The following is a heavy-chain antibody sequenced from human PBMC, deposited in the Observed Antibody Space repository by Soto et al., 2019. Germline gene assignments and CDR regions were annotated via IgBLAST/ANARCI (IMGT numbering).Heavy chain of an antibody. D-gene: IGHD2-15*01. CDR1: GVRMSYGAYS. CDR2: ISHLETT. J-gene: IGHJ4*02. V-gene: IGHV4-30-2*06. Sequence: SETLSLTCSVSGVRMSYGAYSWHCIRQSPGKCLEWLGYISHLETTYYNPSFRCRLCLSLDRTSNQYFLSLIVLTAAENAGYYCVRGGGYDSFDFCRQGIQVIVSS. CDR3: VRGGGYDSFDF.